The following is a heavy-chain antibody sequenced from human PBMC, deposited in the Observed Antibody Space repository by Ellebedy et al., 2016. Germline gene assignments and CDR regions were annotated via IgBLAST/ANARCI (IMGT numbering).Heavy chain of an antibody. D-gene: IGHD6-6*01. Sequence: SETLSLXXTVSGGSISSSSYYWGWIRQPPGKGLEWIGSIYYSGSTYYNPSLKSRVTISVDTSKNQFSLKLSSETAADTAVYYCARGSGRSLAWLVFDYWGQGTLVTVSS. CDR2: IYYSGST. CDR1: GGSISSSSYY. CDR3: ARGSGRSLAWLVFDY. J-gene: IGHJ4*02. V-gene: IGHV4-39*07.